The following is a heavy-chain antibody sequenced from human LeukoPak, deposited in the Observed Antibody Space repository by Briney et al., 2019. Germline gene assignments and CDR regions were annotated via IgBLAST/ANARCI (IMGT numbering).Heavy chain of an antibody. V-gene: IGHV3-30*02. J-gene: IGHJ3*02. CDR3: AKDRGGSYSNGFDI. CDR2: IRYDGSNK. Sequence: GGSLRLSCAASGFTFSSCGMHWVRQAPGKGLEWVAFIRYDGSNKYYADSVKGRITISRDNSKNTLYVQMNSLRAEDTAVYYCAKDRGGSYSNGFDIWGQGTMVTVSP. D-gene: IGHD1-26*01. CDR1: GFTFSSCG.